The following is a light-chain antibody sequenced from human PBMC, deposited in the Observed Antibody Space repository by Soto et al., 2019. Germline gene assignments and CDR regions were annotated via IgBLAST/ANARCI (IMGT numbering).Light chain of an antibody. Sequence: DIQMTQSPSTLSASVGDRVTITCRASQSISIWLAWYQQKPGKAPKLLIYKASMLENGVPSRFSGNRSGTEFNLTISSLQPDEFATYYCQPDSNLWTFGQGTKVEIK. CDR1: QSISIW. CDR3: QPDSNLWT. J-gene: IGKJ1*01. V-gene: IGKV1-5*03. CDR2: KAS.